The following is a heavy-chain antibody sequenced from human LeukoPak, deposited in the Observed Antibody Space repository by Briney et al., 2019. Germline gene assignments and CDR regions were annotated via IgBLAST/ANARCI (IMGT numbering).Heavy chain of an antibody. Sequence: PGGSLRLSCAASGFTFSSYAMSWVRQAPGKGLEWVSAISGSGGSTYYADSVKGRFTISRDNSKNTLYLQMNSLRAEDTAVYYCAKDQDYDFWSDHPTPADAFDIWGQGTMVTVSS. CDR2: ISGSGGST. CDR3: AKDQDYDFWSDHPTPADAFDI. V-gene: IGHV3-23*01. J-gene: IGHJ3*02. D-gene: IGHD3-3*01. CDR1: GFTFSSYA.